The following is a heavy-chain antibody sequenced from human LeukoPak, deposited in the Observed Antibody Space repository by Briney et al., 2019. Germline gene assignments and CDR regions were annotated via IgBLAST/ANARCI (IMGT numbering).Heavy chain of an antibody. Sequence: ASVKVSCKASGYTFTSYGISWVRQAPGQGLEWMGWISTYNGDTNYAQKLQGRVTMTTDTSTSTAYMELRSLRSGDTAVYYCARDSSSWYYFDYWGQGILVTVSS. CDR1: GYTFTSYG. CDR3: ARDSSSWYYFDY. J-gene: IGHJ4*02. V-gene: IGHV1-18*01. CDR2: ISTYNGDT. D-gene: IGHD6-13*01.